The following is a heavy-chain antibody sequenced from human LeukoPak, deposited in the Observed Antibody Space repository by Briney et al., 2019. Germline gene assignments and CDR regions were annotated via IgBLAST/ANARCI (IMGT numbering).Heavy chain of an antibody. CDR2: ISGYNGNT. Sequence: EASVKVSCKASGYTFTTYGISWVRQAPGQGLEWVGWISGYNGNTKYAENLQGRVTMTTDTSTTTAYMELRSLRSDDTAVYYCARQHYGGNSVPWDYWGQGTLVTVSS. J-gene: IGHJ4*02. CDR3: ARQHYGGNSVPWDY. D-gene: IGHD4-23*01. CDR1: GYTFTTYG. V-gene: IGHV1-18*01.